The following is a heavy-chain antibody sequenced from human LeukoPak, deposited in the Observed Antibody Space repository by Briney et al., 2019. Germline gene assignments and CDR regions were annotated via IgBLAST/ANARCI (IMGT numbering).Heavy chain of an antibody. Sequence: GRSLRLSCAASGFTFSSYAMHWVRQAPGKGLECVAVISYDGSNKYYADSVKGRFTISRDNSKNTLYLQMNSLRAEDTAVYYCARDQYRSWGQGTLVTVSS. CDR2: ISYDGSNK. J-gene: IGHJ4*02. D-gene: IGHD5-12*01. V-gene: IGHV3-30*04. CDR1: GFTFSSYA. CDR3: ARDQYRS.